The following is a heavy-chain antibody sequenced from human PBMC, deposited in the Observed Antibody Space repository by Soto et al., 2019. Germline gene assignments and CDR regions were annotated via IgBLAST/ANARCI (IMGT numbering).Heavy chain of an antibody. CDR3: ARGGEATTYFFDY. V-gene: IGHV3-23*01. J-gene: IGHJ4*01. D-gene: IGHD1-1*01. Sequence: GGSLRLSCAASGFTFTNYAMSWVRQAPGKGLEWVSSFSGSGGRTYYAASVKGRFTISRDNSKSTLYLQMNSLRAEDTALYFCARGGEATTYFFDYWGQGTPVTVSS. CDR2: FSGSGGRT. CDR1: GFTFTNYA.